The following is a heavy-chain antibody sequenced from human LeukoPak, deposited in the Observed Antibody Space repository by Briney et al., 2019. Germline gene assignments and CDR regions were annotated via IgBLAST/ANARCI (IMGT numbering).Heavy chain of an antibody. CDR3: ARDGRHRLLWVGGFEGGWFDP. J-gene: IGHJ5*02. V-gene: IGHV1-2*02. Sequence: GASVKVSCKASGYTFTDYYMHWVRQAPGQGLEWMGWINPNSGGTNYAQKFQGRVTMTRDTSTSTAYMELRSLRSDDTAIYYCARDGRHRLLWVGGFEGGWFDPWGQGTLVTVSS. CDR2: INPNSGGT. D-gene: IGHD3-10*01. CDR1: GYTFTDYY.